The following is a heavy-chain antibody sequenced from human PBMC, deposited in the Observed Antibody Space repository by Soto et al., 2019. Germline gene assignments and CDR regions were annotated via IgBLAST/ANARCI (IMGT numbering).Heavy chain of an antibody. CDR3: ALRRVAAPDAFDI. D-gene: IGHD2-15*01. J-gene: IGHJ3*02. CDR2: MNPNSGNT. V-gene: IGHV1-8*01. Sequence: QVQLVQSGAEVKKPGASVKVSCKASGYTFTSYDINWVRQATGQGLEWMGWMNPNSGNTGYEQKFQGRVTMTRNTSISTAYMELSSLRSEDTAVYYCALRRVAAPDAFDIWGQGTMVTVSS. CDR1: GYTFTSYD.